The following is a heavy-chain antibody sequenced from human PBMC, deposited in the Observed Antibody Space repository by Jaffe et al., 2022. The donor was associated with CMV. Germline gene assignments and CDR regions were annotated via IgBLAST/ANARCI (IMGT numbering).Heavy chain of an antibody. V-gene: IGHV3-49*04. CDR1: GFTFGDYA. D-gene: IGHD5-18*01. CDR2: IRSRDLGGTT. CDR3: TRRIFVDTEEVPIYYFDH. J-gene: IGHJ4*02. Sequence: EVQLVESGGGLVQPGRSLRVSCSTSGFTFGDYAMSWVRQAPGKGLEWVGFIRSRDLGGTTEYAASVKGRFTISRDDSKSIAYLQMNSLKTEDTAVYYCTRRIFVDTEEVPIYYFDHWGQGTLVTVSS.